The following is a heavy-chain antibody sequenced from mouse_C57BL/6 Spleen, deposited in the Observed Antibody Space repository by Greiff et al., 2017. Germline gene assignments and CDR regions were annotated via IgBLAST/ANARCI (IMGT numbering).Heavy chain of an antibody. J-gene: IGHJ2*01. V-gene: IGHV1-50*01. CDR2: IDPSDSYT. CDR1: GYTFTSYW. Sequence: QVQLQQPGAELVKPGASVKLSCKASGYTFTSYWMQWVKQRPGQGLEWIGEIDPSDSYTNYNQKFKGKATLTVDTSSSTAYMQLSSLTSEDSAVYYCARRTTVGGYFDYWGQGTTLTVSS. CDR3: ARRTTVGGYFDY. D-gene: IGHD1-1*01.